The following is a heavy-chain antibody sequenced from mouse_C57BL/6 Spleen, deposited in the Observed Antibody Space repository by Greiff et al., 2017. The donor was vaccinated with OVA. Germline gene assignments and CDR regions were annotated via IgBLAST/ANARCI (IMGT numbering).Heavy chain of an antibody. CDR3: ARGSEGYAIDY. Sequence: VQLKESGGGLVKPGGSLKLSCAASGFTFSSYAMSWVRQTPEKRLEWVATISDGGSYTYYPDNVKGRFTISRDNAKNNLYLQMSHLKSEDTAMYYCARGSEGYAIDYWGQGTTVTVSS. CDR2: ISDGGSYT. CDR1: GFTFSSYA. V-gene: IGHV5-4*01. J-gene: IGHJ4*01.